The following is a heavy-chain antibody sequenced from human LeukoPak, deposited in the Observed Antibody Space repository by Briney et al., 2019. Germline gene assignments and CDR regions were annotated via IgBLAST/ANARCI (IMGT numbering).Heavy chain of an antibody. Sequence: GGSLRPSCAASGFTFSSYAMSWVRQAPGKGLEWVAMIWYDASGQHYADSVKGRFTISRDTSKNTLYLQMNSLRAEDTAVYFCARDSLYDDNGYYHYFDYWGRGTLVTVSS. CDR1: GFTFSSYA. J-gene: IGHJ4*02. V-gene: IGHV3-33*08. D-gene: IGHD3-22*01. CDR3: ARDSLYDDNGYYHYFDY. CDR2: IWYDASGQ.